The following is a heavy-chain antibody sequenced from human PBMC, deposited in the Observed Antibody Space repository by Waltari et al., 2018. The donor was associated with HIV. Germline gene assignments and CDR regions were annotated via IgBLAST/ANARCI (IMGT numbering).Heavy chain of an antibody. Sequence: QVQLVESGGGVAQSGRSLRLSCAASGFTFSYYGMHWVRQAPGKGVEWVAGRWHDGSNEYYADSVKGRFTISRDNSRNILYLQMRNLRVEDTAVYYCARVMRFGEIFSSYGYYGMDVWGQGTTVSVPS. J-gene: IGHJ6*02. CDR1: GFTFSYYG. V-gene: IGHV3-33*01. CDR3: ARVMRFGEIFSSYGYYGMDV. D-gene: IGHD3-10*01. CDR2: RWHDGSNE.